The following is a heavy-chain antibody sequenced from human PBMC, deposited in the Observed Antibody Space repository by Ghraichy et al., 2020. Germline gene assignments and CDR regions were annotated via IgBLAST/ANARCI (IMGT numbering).Heavy chain of an antibody. CDR1: GGTFSSYA. Sequence: SVKVSCKASGGTFSSYAISWVRQAPGQGLEWMGGIIPIFGTANYAQKFQGRVTITADESTSTAYMELSSLRSEDTAVYYCASISYGYFGMDVWGQGTTVTVSS. V-gene: IGHV1-69*13. J-gene: IGHJ6*02. D-gene: IGHD5-18*01. CDR2: IIPIFGTA. CDR3: ASISYGYFGMDV.